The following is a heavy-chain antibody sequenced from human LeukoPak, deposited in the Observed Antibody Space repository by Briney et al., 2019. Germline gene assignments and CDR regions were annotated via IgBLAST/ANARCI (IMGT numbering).Heavy chain of an antibody. Sequence: PGGSLRLSCAASGLDFSSNWMHWVRHAPGQGLVWVSRIKGDGISTDYADSVKGRFTISRDIAKNTLYLQMNSLRAEDTGVYYCAEDHYWSIDYWGRGTLVTVSS. CDR1: GLDFSSNW. V-gene: IGHV3-74*01. CDR2: IKGDGIST. J-gene: IGHJ4*02. CDR3: AEDHYWSIDY. D-gene: IGHD3-3*01.